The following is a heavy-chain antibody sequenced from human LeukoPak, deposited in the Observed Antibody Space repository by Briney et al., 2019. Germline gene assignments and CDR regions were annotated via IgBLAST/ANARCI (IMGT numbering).Heavy chain of an antibody. Sequence: ASVKVSCKASGCTFTSYYMHWVRQAPGQGLEWMGIINPSGGSTSYAQKFQGRVTMTRDTSTSTVYMELSSLRSEDTAVYYCARALYSDDAFDIWGQGTMVTVSS. CDR3: ARALYSDDAFDI. V-gene: IGHV1-46*01. D-gene: IGHD5-18*01. J-gene: IGHJ3*02. CDR1: GCTFTSYY. CDR2: INPSGGST.